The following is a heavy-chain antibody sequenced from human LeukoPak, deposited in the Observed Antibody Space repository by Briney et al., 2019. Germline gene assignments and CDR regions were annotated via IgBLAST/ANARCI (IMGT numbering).Heavy chain of an antibody. V-gene: IGHV4-39*07. J-gene: IGHJ5*02. D-gene: IGHD3-3*01. Sequence: PSETLSLTCTVSGGSIDSGDYYWGWIRQPPGKGLECIASIHYSGSTYYDPSLKRRVSLSLDTSKNQFSLNLSSVTAANTATYSCATHTIQRSLGGVPDWFAPWGQGTQVTVSS. CDR1: GGSIDSGDYY. CDR3: ATHTIQRSLGGVPDWFAP. CDR2: IHYSGST.